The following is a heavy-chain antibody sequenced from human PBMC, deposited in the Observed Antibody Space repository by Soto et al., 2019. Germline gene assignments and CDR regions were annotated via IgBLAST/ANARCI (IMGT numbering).Heavy chain of an antibody. D-gene: IGHD1-26*01. CDR2: ISYDGSNK. CDR3: ARDLGYSGSYYAVYYYYGMDV. V-gene: IGHV3-30-3*01. Sequence: QVQLVESGGGVVQPGRSLRLSCAASGFTFSSYAMHWVRQAPSKGLEWVAVISYDGSNKYYADSVKGRFTISRDNSKNTLYLQMNSLRAEDTAVYYCARDLGYSGSYYAVYYYYGMDVWGQGTTVTVSS. CDR1: GFTFSSYA. J-gene: IGHJ6*02.